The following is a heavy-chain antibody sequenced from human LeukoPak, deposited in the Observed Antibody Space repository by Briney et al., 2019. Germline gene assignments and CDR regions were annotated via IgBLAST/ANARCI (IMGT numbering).Heavy chain of an antibody. CDR2: ISSSSSYI. Sequence: GGSLRLSCAASGFTFSSYSMNWVRRAPGKGLEWVSSISSSSSYIYYADSVKGRFTISRDNAKNSLYLQMNSLRAEDTAVYYCARDGGSGITYNSFDPWGQGTLVTVSS. CDR3: ARDGGSGITYNSFDP. D-gene: IGHD3-10*01. J-gene: IGHJ5*02. V-gene: IGHV3-21*01. CDR1: GFTFSSYS.